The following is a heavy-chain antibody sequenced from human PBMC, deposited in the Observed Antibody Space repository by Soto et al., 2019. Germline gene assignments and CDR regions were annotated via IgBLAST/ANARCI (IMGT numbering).Heavy chain of an antibody. V-gene: IGHV1-18*01. CDR2: ISAYNGNT. J-gene: IGHJ5*02. CDR1: GYTFTSYG. D-gene: IGHD2-15*01. CDR3: ARDLDGDCSGGSCP. Sequence: GASLKVSCKASGYTFTSYGISWVRQAPGQGLEWMGWISAYNGNTNYAQKLQGRVTMTTDTSTSTAYMELRSLRSDDTAVYYCARDLDGDCSGGSCPWGQGTLVTVS.